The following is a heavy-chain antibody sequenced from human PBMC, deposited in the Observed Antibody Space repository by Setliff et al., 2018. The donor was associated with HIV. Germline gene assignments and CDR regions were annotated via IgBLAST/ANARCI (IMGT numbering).Heavy chain of an antibody. CDR3: ARRRDFDY. J-gene: IGHJ4*02. V-gene: IGHV4-31*03. Sequence: SETLSLTCTVSGGSISSGGFYWSWIRQHTGKGREWSGYIYSSGSTYANPALKSRVTISVDTSKNQFSLKLSSVTAADTAVYYCARRRDFDYWGQGTLVTVSS. CDR2: IYSSGST. CDR1: GGSISSGGFY.